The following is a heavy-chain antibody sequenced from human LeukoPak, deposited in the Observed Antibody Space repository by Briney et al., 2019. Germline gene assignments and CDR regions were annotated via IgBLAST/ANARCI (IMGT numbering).Heavy chain of an antibody. Sequence: PGGSLSLSCAASGYTFNACGMGWVRQAPGKGLEWVSTVSRTGDYTYYADSVKGRFTISRDNSKNMLYLQMTSLRAEDTAVYYCAKVNLARWLQLRRIGGWFDPWGQGTLVTVSS. CDR3: AKVNLARWLQLRRIGGWFDP. J-gene: IGHJ5*02. CDR1: GYTFNACG. CDR2: VSRTGDYT. D-gene: IGHD5-24*01. V-gene: IGHV3-23*01.